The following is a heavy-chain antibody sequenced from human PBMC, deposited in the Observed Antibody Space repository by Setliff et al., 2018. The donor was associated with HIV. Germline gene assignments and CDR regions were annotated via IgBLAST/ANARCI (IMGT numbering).Heavy chain of an antibody. Sequence: ASVKVSCKASGYTFTNFAINWVRQAPGQGLEWMGGISGYNGNTEYAQRLQGRVTMTTDTSTSTAYMELRSLSSDDTAIYYCTRETGRDNWNPRGADDYWGQGTLVTVSS. D-gene: IGHD1-1*01. CDR1: GYTFTNFA. V-gene: IGHV1-18*01. CDR3: TRETGRDNWNPRGADDY. J-gene: IGHJ4*02. CDR2: ISGYNGNT.